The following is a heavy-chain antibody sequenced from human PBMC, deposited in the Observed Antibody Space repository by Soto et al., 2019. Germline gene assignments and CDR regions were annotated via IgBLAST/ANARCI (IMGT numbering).Heavy chain of an antibody. CDR3: ARRSGTARAFDI. CDR1: GFTFDDYG. J-gene: IGHJ3*02. Sequence: EVQLVESGGGVVRPGGSLRLSCAASGFTFDDYGMSWVRQAPGKGLEWVSGINWNGGSTGYADSVKGRVTISRDNAKRSLCLQRTRLRAEYPALYHCARRSGTARAFDIWGQGTMVTVSS. V-gene: IGHV3-20*01. D-gene: IGHD1-7*01. CDR2: INWNGGST.